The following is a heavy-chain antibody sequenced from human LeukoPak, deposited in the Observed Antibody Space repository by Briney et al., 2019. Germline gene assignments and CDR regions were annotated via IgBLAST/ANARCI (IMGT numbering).Heavy chain of an antibody. CDR3: VRAVGQVGGYDSP. CDR2: AYYSGST. V-gene: IGHV4-59*01. CDR1: GGSFEHYF. Sequence: TSQTLSLTCTVSGGSFEHYFCGSIRQPPGKGLECIGYAYYSGSTNYNPSLKSRVTISLVTSKNQFSLELSSVTAADRAVYYCVRAVGQVGGYDSPWGQGTLVTVSS. D-gene: IGHD5-12*01. J-gene: IGHJ5*02.